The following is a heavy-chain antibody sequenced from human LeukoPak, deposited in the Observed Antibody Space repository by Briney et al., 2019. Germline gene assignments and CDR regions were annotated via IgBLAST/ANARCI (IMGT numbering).Heavy chain of an antibody. D-gene: IGHD3-22*01. CDR3: ARRRPFSSGYYYEKRHAFDI. J-gene: IGHJ3*02. CDR2: IFSSGTTV. Sequence: GGSLRLSCAVYVYTLNNDWMSWVPQATGKGVEWVTDIFSSGTTVYYAGSVKGRFTISRDNAKNSLYLQMNSLRAEDTAVYYCARRRPFSSGYYYEKRHAFDIWGQGTMVTVSS. CDR1: VYTLNNDW. V-gene: IGHV3-11*04.